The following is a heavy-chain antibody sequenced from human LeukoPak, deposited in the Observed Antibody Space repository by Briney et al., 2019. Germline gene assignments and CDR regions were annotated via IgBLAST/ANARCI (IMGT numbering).Heavy chain of an antibody. J-gene: IGHJ5*02. CDR2: IYTSGST. Sequence: SETLSLTCTVSGGSISSGSYYWSWIRQPAGKGLEWIGRIYTSGSTNYNPSLKSRVTISVDTSKNQFSLKLSSVTAADTAVYYCARDLGDFGVVIPRGWFDPWGQGTLVTVSS. V-gene: IGHV4-61*02. D-gene: IGHD3-3*01. CDR3: ARDLGDFGVVIPRGWFDP. CDR1: GGSISSGSYY.